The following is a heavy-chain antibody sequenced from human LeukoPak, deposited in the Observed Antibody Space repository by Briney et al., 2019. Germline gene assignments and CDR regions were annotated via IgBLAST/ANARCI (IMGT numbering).Heavy chain of an antibody. D-gene: IGHD5-24*01. CDR1: GGSISSGSHY. Sequence: SETLSLTCTVSGGSISSGSHYWSWIRQPAGKGLEWIGRIYTSGSTHYNPSLKSRVTISVDTSKNQFSLKLSSVTAADTAVYYCALQVDAFDIWGQGTMVTVSS. CDR3: ALQVDAFDI. V-gene: IGHV4-61*02. J-gene: IGHJ3*02. CDR2: IYTSGST.